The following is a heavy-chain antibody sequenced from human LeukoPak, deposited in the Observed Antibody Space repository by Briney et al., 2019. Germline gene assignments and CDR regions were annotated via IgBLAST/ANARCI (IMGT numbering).Heavy chain of an antibody. CDR3: ARTRDYYDSSGYYYFDY. CDR1: RGTFSSYA. CDR2: IIPIFGTA. J-gene: IGHJ4*02. V-gene: IGHV1-69*05. D-gene: IGHD3-22*01. Sequence: SVNVSCKASRGTFSSYAISGVGQAPGQGVEGMGGIIPIFGTANYEQKFQGRVTISTDESTSTAYMELSSLRSEDTAVYYCARTRDYYDSSGYYYFDYWGQGTLVTVSP.